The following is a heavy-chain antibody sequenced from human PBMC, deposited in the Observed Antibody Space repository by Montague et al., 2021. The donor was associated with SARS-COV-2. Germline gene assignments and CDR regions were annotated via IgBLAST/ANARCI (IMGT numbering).Heavy chain of an antibody. J-gene: IGHJ6*02. V-gene: IGHV4-34*01. D-gene: IGHD4-17*01. CDR1: GGSFSGYY. Sequence: SETLSLTCAVYGGSFSGYYLNWIRQPPGKGLEWIGEINHSGSANXNPSLKSRVTIAVDTSKNQVSLKLTPVTAADTAVFYCARSTVTNSPFGFSNKLRSRYNGMDVWGQGTTVTVSS. CDR2: INHSGSA. CDR3: ARSTVTNSPFGFSNKLRSRYNGMDV.